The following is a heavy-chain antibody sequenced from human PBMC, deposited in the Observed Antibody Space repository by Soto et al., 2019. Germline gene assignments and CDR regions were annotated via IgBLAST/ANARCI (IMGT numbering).Heavy chain of an antibody. J-gene: IGHJ4*02. CDR2: ISSNGGST. CDR3: ARGGSDYYFDY. Sequence: EVQLVESGGGLVQPGGSLRLSCAASGFTFSRNAMHWVRQAPGKGLEYVSAISSNGGSTYYGNSVKGRFTISRDNSKNTLYLQMGSQRAEDMAVYYCARGGSDYYFDYWGQGTLVTVSS. V-gene: IGHV3-64*01. D-gene: IGHD2-21*02. CDR1: GFTFSRNA.